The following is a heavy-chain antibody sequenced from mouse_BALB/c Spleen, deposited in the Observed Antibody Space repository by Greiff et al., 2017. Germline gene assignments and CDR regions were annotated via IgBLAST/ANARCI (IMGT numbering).Heavy chain of an antibody. Sequence: EVQLQESGPGLVKPSQSLSLTCTVTGYSITSDYAWNWIRQFPGNKLEWMGYISYSGSTSYNPSLKSRISITRDTSKNQFFLQLNSVTTEDTATYYCATAYYRFHYFDYWGQGTTLTVSS. CDR2: ISYSGST. CDR1: GYSITSDYA. D-gene: IGHD2-14*01. V-gene: IGHV3-2*02. CDR3: ATAYYRFHYFDY. J-gene: IGHJ2*01.